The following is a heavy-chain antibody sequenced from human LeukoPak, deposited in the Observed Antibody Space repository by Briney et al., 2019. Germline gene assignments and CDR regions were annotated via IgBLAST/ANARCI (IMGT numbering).Heavy chain of an antibody. J-gene: IGHJ4*02. CDR3: ARILGYCSGGSCMGSFDY. V-gene: IGHV3-30*02. D-gene: IGHD2-15*01. CDR1: GFTFSGYG. Sequence: GGSLRLSCAASGFTFSGYGMHWVRQAPGKGLEWVAFIRYDGSNKYYADSVKGRFTISRDNSKNTLYLQMNSLRAEDTAVYYCARILGYCSGGSCMGSFDYWGQGTLVTVSS. CDR2: IRYDGSNK.